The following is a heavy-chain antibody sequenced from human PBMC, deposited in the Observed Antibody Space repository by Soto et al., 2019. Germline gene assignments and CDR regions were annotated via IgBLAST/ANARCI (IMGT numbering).Heavy chain of an antibody. V-gene: IGHV4-59*01. Sequence: SETLSLTCAVSGGSISPYYWSWIRQPPGGGLEWIGYIFHTGTPRYSPSLESRVTISVDSSKNQVYLKLTSVTAADTAVYFCARETSVGTSPFSNSGWYGYFDYWGPGALVTVSS. CDR2: IFHTGTP. D-gene: IGHD6-19*01. J-gene: IGHJ4*02. CDR3: ARETSVGTSPFSNSGWYGYFDY. CDR1: GGSISPYY.